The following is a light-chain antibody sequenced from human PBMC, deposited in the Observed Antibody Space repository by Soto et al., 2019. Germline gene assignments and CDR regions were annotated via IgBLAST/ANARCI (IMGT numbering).Light chain of an antibody. J-gene: IGLJ2*01. CDR2: SYN. Sequence: QSVLTQPPSASGTPGQRVTISCSGSSSNIGSNTVNWYQQLLGTAPKLLIYSYNQRPSGVPDRFSGSRSGTSASLAISGLQSEDEADYYCAVWDDSLNGVVFGGGTKLTVL. CDR1: SSNIGSNT. V-gene: IGLV1-44*01. CDR3: AVWDDSLNGVV.